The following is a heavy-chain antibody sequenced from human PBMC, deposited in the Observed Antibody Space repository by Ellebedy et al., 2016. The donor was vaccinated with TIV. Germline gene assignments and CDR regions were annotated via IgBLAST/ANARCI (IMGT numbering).Heavy chain of an antibody. D-gene: IGHD4-11*01. V-gene: IGHV4-59*02. CDR2: IYYTAST. Sequence: SETLSLXCTVSGDSVSSYYWSWIRQPPGKGLEWVGYIYYTASTTCNPSLKSRVTISADTSKNQISLKLSSVTAADTAVYYCARAGEVYSNDRDFDYWGQGTLVTVSS. CDR3: ARAGEVYSNDRDFDY. J-gene: IGHJ4*02. CDR1: GDSVSSYY.